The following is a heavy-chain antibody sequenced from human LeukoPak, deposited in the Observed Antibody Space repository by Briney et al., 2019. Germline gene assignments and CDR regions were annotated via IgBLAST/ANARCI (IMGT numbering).Heavy chain of an antibody. V-gene: IGHV4-34*01. Sequence: SEGLSLTCAVYGGSFSGYYWSWIRQPPGKGGEWGGEINHSGSTNHNPSLKSRLTISVDTPKNQFSLKLSSVTAADTAVYYCARVYRCIAVAGHEVYFDYWGQETLVTVPS. J-gene: IGHJ4*02. CDR1: GGSFSGYY. CDR2: INHSGST. D-gene: IGHD6-19*01. CDR3: ARVYRCIAVAGHEVYFDY.